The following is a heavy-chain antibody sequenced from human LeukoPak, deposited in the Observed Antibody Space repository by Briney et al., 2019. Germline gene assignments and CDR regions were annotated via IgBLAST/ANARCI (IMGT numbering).Heavy chain of an antibody. CDR2: MYYSGST. Sequence: SETLSLTCTVSGDSISTYYWSWIRQPPGKGLEWIGYMYYSGSTNYDPSLKSRVTISLDTPKNQFSLRLNSVTAADTAVYYCARGVAGYGPYDYWGQGTLVTVSS. V-gene: IGHV4-59*01. CDR1: GDSISTYY. D-gene: IGHD5-12*01. J-gene: IGHJ4*02. CDR3: ARGVAGYGPYDY.